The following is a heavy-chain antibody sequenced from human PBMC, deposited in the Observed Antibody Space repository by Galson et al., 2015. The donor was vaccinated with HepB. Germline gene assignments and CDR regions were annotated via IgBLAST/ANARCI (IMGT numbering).Heavy chain of an antibody. D-gene: IGHD2-21*01. Sequence: SLRLSCAASGFTFSSYGMHWVRQAPGKGLEWVADISYDGSDKDYADSVKGRFTISRDNSKNTLHLQMNSVRPEDTAVYYCAKGTRFLDNWGQGTLVTVSS. V-gene: IGHV3-30*18. CDR1: GFTFSSYG. J-gene: IGHJ4*02. CDR2: ISYDGSDK. CDR3: AKGTRFLDN.